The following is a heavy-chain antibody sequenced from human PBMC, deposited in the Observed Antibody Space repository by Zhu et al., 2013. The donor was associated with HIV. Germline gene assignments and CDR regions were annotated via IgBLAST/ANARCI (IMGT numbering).Heavy chain of an antibody. CDR1: GGTFSSYT. Sequence: QVQLVQSGAEVKKPGSSVKVSCKASGGTFSSYTISWVRQAPGQGLEWMGRIIPILGIANYAQKFQGRVTITADKSTSTAYMELSSLRSEDTAVYYCARDGHHFEPTIFGAEGWTFDIWGQGTMVTVSS. CDR2: IIPILGIA. V-gene: IGHV1-69*08. D-gene: IGHD3-3*01. J-gene: IGHJ3*02. CDR3: ARDGHHFEPTIFGAEGWTFDI.